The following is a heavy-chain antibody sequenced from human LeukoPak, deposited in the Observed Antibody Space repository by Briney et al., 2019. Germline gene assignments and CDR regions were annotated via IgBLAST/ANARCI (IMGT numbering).Heavy chain of an antibody. CDR3: AKVKDYYYYAMDV. CDR1: GITFSNYD. CDR2: IRDSGGST. Sequence: GGSLRLSCAASGITFSNYDMSWVRQVPGKGLEWVSAIRDSGGSTYYADSVKGRFTISRDNSKNTLYLQMNSLRAEDTAIYYCAKVKDYYYYAMDVWGLGTTVTVSS. J-gene: IGHJ6*02. V-gene: IGHV3-23*01.